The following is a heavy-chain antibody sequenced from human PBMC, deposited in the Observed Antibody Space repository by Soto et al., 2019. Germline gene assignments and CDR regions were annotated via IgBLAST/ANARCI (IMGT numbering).Heavy chain of an antibody. CDR1: GGSISSGGYS. V-gene: IGHV4-30-2*01. D-gene: IGHD3-16*02. CDR2: IYHSGST. CDR3: ARGGPNWGSYRIIDY. Sequence: SETLSLTCAVSGGSISSGGYSWSWIRQPPGKGLEWIGYIYHSGSTYYNPSLKSRVTISVDRSKNQFSLKLSSVTAADTAVYYCARGGPNWGSYRIIDYWGQGTLVTVSS. J-gene: IGHJ4*02.